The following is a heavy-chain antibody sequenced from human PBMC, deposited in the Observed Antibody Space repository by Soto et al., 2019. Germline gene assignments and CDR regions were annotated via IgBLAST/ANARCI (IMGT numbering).Heavy chain of an antibody. D-gene: IGHD2-15*01. J-gene: IGHJ6*03. V-gene: IGHV4-59*01. CDR1: GGSISSYY. CDR3: ARSYRRYCSGGSCYSYYYYYMDV. Sequence: PSETLSLTCTVSGGSISSYYWSWSRQPPGKGLEWIGYIYYSGSTNCNPSLKSRVTISVDTSKNQFSLKLSSVTAADTAVYYCARSYRRYCSGGSCYSYYYYYMDVWGKGTTVTVSS. CDR2: IYYSGST.